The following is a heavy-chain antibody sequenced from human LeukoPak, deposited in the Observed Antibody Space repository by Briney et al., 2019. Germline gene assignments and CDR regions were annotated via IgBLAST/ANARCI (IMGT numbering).Heavy chain of an antibody. V-gene: IGHV3-48*04. CDR3: ARKANFGYAFDI. CDR2: ISTSGLST. CDR1: GFAFGDYS. Sequence: PGGSLRLSCAASGFAFGDYSMNWVRQAPGKGLEWVSYISTSGLSTYYADSVKGRFTISRDNAKNSLYLQMNSLRAEGTAVYYCARKANFGYAFDIWGQGTMATVSS. J-gene: IGHJ3*02. D-gene: IGHD1-14*01.